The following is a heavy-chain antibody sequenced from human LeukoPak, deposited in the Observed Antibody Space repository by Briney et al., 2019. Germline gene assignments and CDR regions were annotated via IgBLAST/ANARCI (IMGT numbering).Heavy chain of an antibody. CDR2: INSDGSVT. CDR3: ARVRCSSNSCFPDY. J-gene: IGHJ4*02. V-gene: IGHV3-74*01. Sequence: PGGSLRLSCAASGFTFSSYWMHWVRQAPGKGLLWVSRINSDGSVTTYADSVKGRFTISRDNAKNTLYLQMNSLRAEDTAVYYCARVRCSSNSCFPDYWGQGTLVTVSS. CDR1: GFTFSSYW. D-gene: IGHD2-2*01.